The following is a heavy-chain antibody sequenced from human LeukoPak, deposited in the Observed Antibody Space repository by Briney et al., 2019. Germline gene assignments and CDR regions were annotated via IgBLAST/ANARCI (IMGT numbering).Heavy chain of an antibody. V-gene: IGHV1-58*01. Sequence: ASVKVSCKASGFTFPSSGVQRVRQARGQRLEWIGWIVVGSGNTNYAQKFQERVTITRDMSTSTAYMELSSLRSEDTAVYYCAAVGWEYSSSPLPMDVWGQGTTVTVSS. D-gene: IGHD6-6*01. J-gene: IGHJ6*02. CDR3: AAVGWEYSSSPLPMDV. CDR1: GFTFPSSG. CDR2: IVVGSGNT.